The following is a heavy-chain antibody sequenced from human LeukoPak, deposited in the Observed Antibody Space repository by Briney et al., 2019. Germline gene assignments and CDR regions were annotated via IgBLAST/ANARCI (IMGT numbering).Heavy chain of an antibody. D-gene: IGHD3-22*01. CDR2: IYSSGCT. V-gene: IGHV4-39*07. CDR3: TYDSSGSQDYYYYYYMDV. J-gene: IGHJ6*03. Sequence: SETLSLTCTVSGGSISSSSYYWGWIRQPPGKGLEWIGSIYSSGCTYYNPSLKSRVTISVDTSKNQFSLKLSSVTAADTAVYYCTYDSSGSQDYYYYYYMDVWGKGTTVTVSS. CDR1: GGSISSSSYY.